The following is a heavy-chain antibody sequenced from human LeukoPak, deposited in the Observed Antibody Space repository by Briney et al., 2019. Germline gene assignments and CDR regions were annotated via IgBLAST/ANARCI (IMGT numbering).Heavy chain of an antibody. CDR2: IIPIFGTA. CDR1: GGTFSSYA. D-gene: IGHD3-10*01. J-gene: IGHJ4*02. Sequence: GASVKVSCKASGGTFSSYAMSWVRQAPGQGLEWMGGIIPIFGTANYAQKFQGRVTITADESTSTAYMELSSLRSEDTAVYYCARDASGSGFPHSFDYWGQGTLVTVSS. CDR3: ARDASGSGFPHSFDY. V-gene: IGHV1-69*13.